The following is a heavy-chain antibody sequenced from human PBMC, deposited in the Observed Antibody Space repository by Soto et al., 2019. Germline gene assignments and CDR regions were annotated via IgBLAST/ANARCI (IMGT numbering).Heavy chain of an antibody. D-gene: IGHD6-13*01. CDR3: ARVDSSRPRGRAAAGTRAFDI. V-gene: IGHV3-74*01. CDR1: GFTFSSYW. J-gene: IGHJ3*02. CDR2: INSDGSST. Sequence: GGSLRLSCAASGFTFSSYWMHWVRQAPGKGLVWVSRINSDGSSTSYADSVKGRFTISRDNAKNTLYLQMNSLRAEDTAVYDCARVDSSRPRGRAAAGTRAFDIWGQGTMVTVSS.